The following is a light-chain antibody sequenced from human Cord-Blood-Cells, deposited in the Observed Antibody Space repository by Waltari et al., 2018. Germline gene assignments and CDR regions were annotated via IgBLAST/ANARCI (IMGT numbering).Light chain of an antibody. CDR2: GAS. Sequence: EIVMTQSPATLSVSPGERATLSCRASQSVSSTLAWYPQKPGQAPRLLIYGASTRATGSPARFSGSGSGTEFTLTISSLQSEDVAVYYCQQYNNWPRTFGQGTKLEIK. CDR1: QSVSST. CDR3: QQYNNWPRT. V-gene: IGKV3-15*01. J-gene: IGKJ2*01.